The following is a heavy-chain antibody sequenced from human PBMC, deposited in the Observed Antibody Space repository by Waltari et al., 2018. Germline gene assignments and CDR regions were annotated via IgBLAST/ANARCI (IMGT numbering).Heavy chain of an antibody. V-gene: IGHV3-23*03. J-gene: IGHJ1*01. CDR3: ATRIVVVNAEYFQH. CDR1: GFTFSSYA. Sequence: EVQLLESGGGLVQPGGSLRLSCAASGFTFSSYAMSWVRQAPGKGLEWVSVIFSGGSTDYADSVKCRFTIFRDNSKNTLYLQMNSLRAEDTAVYYCATRIVVVNAEYFQHWGQGTLVTVSS. CDR2: IFSGGST. D-gene: IGHD2-21*01.